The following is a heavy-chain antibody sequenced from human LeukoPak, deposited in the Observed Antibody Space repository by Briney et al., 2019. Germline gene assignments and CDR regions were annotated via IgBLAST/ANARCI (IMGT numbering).Heavy chain of an antibody. CDR3: ASVSGSLDY. D-gene: IGHD6-19*01. Sequence: AVKVSCKSSGGTFSSYTISWVRQAPGQGIEWMGRITPILGIANYAQKFQGSVTITADKSTSTAYVELSSLRFENTAVYYCASVSGSLDYWGQGTLVSVSS. CDR2: ITPILGIA. CDR1: GGTFSSYT. J-gene: IGHJ4*02. V-gene: IGHV1-69*02.